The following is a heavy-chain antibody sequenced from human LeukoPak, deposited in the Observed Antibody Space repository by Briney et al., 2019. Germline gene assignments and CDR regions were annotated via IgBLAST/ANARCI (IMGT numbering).Heavy chain of an antibody. CDR1: GYSISSGYY. CDR3: ARSVEMATFDY. CDR2: IYHSGST. V-gene: IGHV4-38-2*02. J-gene: IGHJ4*02. D-gene: IGHD5-24*01. Sequence: PSETLSLTCTVSGYSISSGYYWGWIRQPPGKGLEWIGSIYHSGSTYYNPSPKSRVTISVDTSKNQFSLKLSSVTAADTAVYYCARSVEMATFDYWGQGTLVTVSS.